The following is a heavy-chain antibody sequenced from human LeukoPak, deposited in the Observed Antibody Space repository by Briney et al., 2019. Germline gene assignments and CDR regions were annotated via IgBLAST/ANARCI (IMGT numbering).Heavy chain of an antibody. CDR3: TRVVLVGTTYSYFDY. D-gene: IGHD1-26*01. V-gene: IGHV3-30*03. CDR2: ISYDGSNR. CDR1: GFTFSSYG. Sequence: PGGSLRLSCAASGFTFSSYGMHWVRQAPGKGLEWGAVISYDGSNRYYADSVKGRFTISRDTSKTTLYLQMNSLRAEDTAVYYCTRVVLVGTTYSYFDYWGQGTLVTVSS. J-gene: IGHJ4*02.